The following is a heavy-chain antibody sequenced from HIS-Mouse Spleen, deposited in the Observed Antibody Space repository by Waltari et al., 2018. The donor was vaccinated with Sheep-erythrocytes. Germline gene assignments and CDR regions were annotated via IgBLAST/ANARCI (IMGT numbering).Heavy chain of an antibody. D-gene: IGHD2-2*01. J-gene: IGHJ1*01. Sequence: QVQLVQSGAEVKKPGASVTVSCKASGYPFTGYSIHWVRHAPGQGLEWMGWINPNSGGTNYAQKFQGRVTMTRDTSISTAYMELSRLRSDDTAVYYCARGYCSSTSCYGYFQHWGQGTLVTVSS. V-gene: IGHV1-2*02. CDR1: GYPFTGYS. CDR3: ARGYCSSTSCYGYFQH. CDR2: INPNSGGT.